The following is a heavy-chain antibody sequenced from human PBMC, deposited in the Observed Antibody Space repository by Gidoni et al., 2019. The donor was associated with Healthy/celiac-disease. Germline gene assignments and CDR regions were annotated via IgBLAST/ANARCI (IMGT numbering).Heavy chain of an antibody. CDR3: AREGAAAGTFSYYYYYGMDV. Sequence: QVQLVQSGAEVKKPGASVKVSCKASGSTFTSYDITWVRQATGQGLEWMGWMNPNSGNTGYAQKFQGRVTMTRNTSISTAYMELSSLRSEDTAVYYCAREGAAAGTFSYYYYYGMDVWGQGTTVTVSS. V-gene: IGHV1-8*01. CDR1: GSTFTSYD. CDR2: MNPNSGNT. J-gene: IGHJ6*02. D-gene: IGHD6-13*01.